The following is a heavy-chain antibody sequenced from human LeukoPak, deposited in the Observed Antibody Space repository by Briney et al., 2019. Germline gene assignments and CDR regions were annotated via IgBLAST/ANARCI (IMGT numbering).Heavy chain of an antibody. CDR2: IKEDGSET. CDR1: GFIFKRYW. J-gene: IGHJ4*02. CDR3: ARETPRRGETRDGYR. D-gene: IGHD5-24*01. Sequence: GGSLRLSCAASGFIFKRYWMNWVRQVPGKGLECLANIKEDGSETYYADSVKGRFTISRDNPKNLLFLQINSLRVEDTAVYYCARETPRRGETRDGYRWGQGTVVTVSS. V-gene: IGHV3-7*01.